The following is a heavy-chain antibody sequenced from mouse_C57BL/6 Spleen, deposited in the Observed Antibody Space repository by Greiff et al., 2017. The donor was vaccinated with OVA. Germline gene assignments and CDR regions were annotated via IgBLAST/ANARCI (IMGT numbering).Heavy chain of an antibody. CDR2: IYPGGGYT. CDR3: ARSDYSNLYYFDY. V-gene: IGHV1-63*01. J-gene: IGHJ2*01. Sequence: VKLQESGAELVRPGTSVKMSCKASGYTFTNYWIGWAKQRPGHGLEWIGDIYPGGGYTNYNEKFKGKATLTADKSSSTAYMQFSSLTSEDSAIYYCARSDYSNLYYFDYWGQGTTLTVSS. CDR1: GYTFTNYW. D-gene: IGHD2-5*01.